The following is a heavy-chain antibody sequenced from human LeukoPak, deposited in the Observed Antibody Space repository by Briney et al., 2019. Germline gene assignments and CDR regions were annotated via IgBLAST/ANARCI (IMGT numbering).Heavy chain of an antibody. CDR2: IWYDGSNK. V-gene: IGHV3-33*01. J-gene: IGHJ3*02. CDR1: GFTFSSYG. Sequence: PGGSLRLSCAASGFTFSSYGMHWVRQAPGKGLEWVAVIWYDGSNKYYADSVKGRFTISRDNAKNSLYLQMNSLRAEDTAVYYCVRVSSSGVFRAFDIWGQGTMVTVSS. CDR3: VRVSSSGVFRAFDI. D-gene: IGHD6-6*01.